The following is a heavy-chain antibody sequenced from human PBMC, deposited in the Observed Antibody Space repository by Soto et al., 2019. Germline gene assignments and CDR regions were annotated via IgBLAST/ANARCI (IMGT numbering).Heavy chain of an antibody. V-gene: IGHV4-34*01. CDR2: INRSGST. CDR1: GGSFSGYY. CDR3: ARGRGLYDSSGYYYNGRFDP. J-gene: IGHJ5*02. D-gene: IGHD3-22*01. Sequence: SETLSLTCAVYGGSFSGYYWSWIRQPPGKGLEWIGEINRSGSTNYNPSLKSRVTISVDTSKNQFSLKLSSVTAADTAVYYCARGRGLYDSSGYYYNGRFDPWGQGTLVTVS.